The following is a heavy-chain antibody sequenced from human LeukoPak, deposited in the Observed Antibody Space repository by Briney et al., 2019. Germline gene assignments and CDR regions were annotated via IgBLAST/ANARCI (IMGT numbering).Heavy chain of an antibody. CDR3: AKDSQGSIAAAGGDY. D-gene: IGHD6-13*01. J-gene: IGHJ4*02. CDR1: GFTFSSYA. V-gene: IGHV3-23*01. CDR2: ISGSGGST. Sequence: GGSLRLSCAASGFTFSSYAMSWVRQAPGKGLEWVSAISGSGGSTYYADSVKGRFTISRDNSKNTLYLQMNSLRAEDTAVYYCAKDSQGSIAAAGGDYWGQGTLVTVSS.